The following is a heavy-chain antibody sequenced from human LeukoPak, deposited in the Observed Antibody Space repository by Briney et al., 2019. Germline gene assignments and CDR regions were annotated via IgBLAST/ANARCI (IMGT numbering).Heavy chain of an antibody. CDR1: GGSISSGGYY. V-gene: IGHV4-31*03. CDR3: ARALRARITGTTASVYGMDV. D-gene: IGHD1-20*01. CDR2: IYYSGST. J-gene: IGHJ6*02. Sequence: PSETLSLTCTVSGGSISSGGYYWSWIRQRPGKGLEWIGYIYYSGSTYYNPSLKSRVTISVDTSKNQFSLKLSSVTAADTAVYYCARALRARITGTTASVYGMDVWGQGTTVT.